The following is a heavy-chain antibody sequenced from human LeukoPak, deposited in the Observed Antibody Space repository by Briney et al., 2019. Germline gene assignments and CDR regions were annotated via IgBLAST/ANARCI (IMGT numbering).Heavy chain of an antibody. CDR3: AREFYDILTGYYPNWFDP. Sequence: SGGSLRLSCAASGFTFSSYGMHWVRQAPGKGLEWVSVISYNGGDKYYADSVKGRFTISRDNSKNTLYLQMNSLRAEDTAVYYCAREFYDILTGYYPNWFDPWGQGTLVTVSS. D-gene: IGHD3-9*01. CDR1: GFTFSSYG. J-gene: IGHJ5*02. CDR2: ISYNGGDK. V-gene: IGHV3-30*03.